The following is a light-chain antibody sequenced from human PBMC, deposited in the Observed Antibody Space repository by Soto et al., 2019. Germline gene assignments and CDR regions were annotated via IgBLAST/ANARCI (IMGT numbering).Light chain of an antibody. Sequence: EIVLTQSPGTLSLSPGERATLSCRASQSVSSDYLVWYQQKPGQAPRLLIYGASRRATDIPDRFSGSGSGTDFTLTIRRLDPEHFAVYYCQQYGGVPYTFGQGTKLEIK. CDR2: GAS. J-gene: IGKJ2*01. CDR3: QQYGGVPYT. V-gene: IGKV3-20*01. CDR1: QSVSSDY.